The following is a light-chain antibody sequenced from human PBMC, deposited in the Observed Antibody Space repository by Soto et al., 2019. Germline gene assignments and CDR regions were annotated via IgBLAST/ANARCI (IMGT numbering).Light chain of an antibody. CDR1: QSVSSDY. CDR2: AAS. V-gene: IGKV3-20*01. J-gene: IGKJ1*01. Sequence: VLTQSPGTLSLSPGERATLSCRASQSVSSDYLAWYQQRPGQAPMLLIFAASTRATGIPDRFSGGGSGTDFTLTISRLEHEDSAVYYCQQYGISRTFGQGTKVEIK. CDR3: QQYGISRT.